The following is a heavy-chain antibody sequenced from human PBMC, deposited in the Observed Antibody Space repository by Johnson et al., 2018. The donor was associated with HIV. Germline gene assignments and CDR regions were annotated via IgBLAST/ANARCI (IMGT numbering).Heavy chain of an antibody. CDR2: IDWNGGSS. CDR1: GFTFDDYG. Sequence: VQLVESGGGVVRPGGSLRLSCAASGFTFDDYGMTWVRQAPGKGLEWVSGIDWNGGSSGYADSVKGRFSISRDNAKNSLYLQMNSLRDEDTAVYYCARDGESQQLPLGDALDVWGRGTMVIVSS. CDR3: ARDGESQQLPLGDALDV. D-gene: IGHD6-13*01. V-gene: IGHV3-20*04. J-gene: IGHJ3*01.